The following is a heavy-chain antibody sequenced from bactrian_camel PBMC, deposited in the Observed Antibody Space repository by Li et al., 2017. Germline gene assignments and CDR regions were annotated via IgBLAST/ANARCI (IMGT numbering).Heavy chain of an antibody. CDR3: AADLTPSWGIRLSH. J-gene: IGHJ4*01. CDR2: INSGVGSP. Sequence: DVQLVESGGGLVQPGGSLRLSCAASGFTFSSYGMSWVRQAPGKGLEWVSAINSGVGSPYYADSVKGRFTISRDNAKNTLYLQMNSLKPEDTAMYHCAADLTPSWGIRLSHWGQGTQVTVS. D-gene: IGHD5*01. V-gene: IGHV3S40*01. CDR1: GFTFSSYG.